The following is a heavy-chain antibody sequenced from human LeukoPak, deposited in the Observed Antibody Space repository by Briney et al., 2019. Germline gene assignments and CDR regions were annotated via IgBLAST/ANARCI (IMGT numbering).Heavy chain of an antibody. CDR3: ARGAIAAAGTRIYYYGMDV. CDR1: GYTLTELS. J-gene: IGHJ6*02. Sequence: ASVKVSCKVSGYTLTELSMHWVRQAPGKGLEWMGGFDPEDGETIYAQKFQGRVTMTEDTSTDTAYMELSSLRSEDTAVYYCARGAIAAAGTRIYYYGMDVWGQGTTVTVSS. D-gene: IGHD6-13*01. CDR2: FDPEDGET. V-gene: IGHV1-24*01.